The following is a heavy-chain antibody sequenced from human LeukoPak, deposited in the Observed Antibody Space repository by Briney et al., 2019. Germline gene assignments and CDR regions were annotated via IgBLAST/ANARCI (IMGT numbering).Heavy chain of an antibody. CDR1: GYTFTSYG. CDR2: ISAYNGNT. CDR3: ARDRSAYSSSWPLFDY. V-gene: IGHV1-18*04. Sequence: ASVKVSCKASGYTFTSYGISWVRQAPGQGLDWVGWISAYNGNTNYAQKLQGRVTMTTDTSTSTAYMELRSLRSDDTAVYYCARDRSAYSSSWPLFDYWGQGTLVTVSS. J-gene: IGHJ4*02. D-gene: IGHD6-13*01.